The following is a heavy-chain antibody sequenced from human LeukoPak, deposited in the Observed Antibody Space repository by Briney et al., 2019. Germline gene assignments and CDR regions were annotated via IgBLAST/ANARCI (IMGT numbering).Heavy chain of an antibody. CDR3: ARVGIVVLSEYGMDV. CDR1: GFTFSSYA. J-gene: IGHJ6*02. V-gene: IGHV3-30-3*01. D-gene: IGHD2-2*01. Sequence: PGRSLRLSCAASGFTFSSYAMHWVRQAPGKGLEWVSVISDDGSNKYYADSVKGRFTISRDNSKNTLYLQMNSLRAEDTAVYYCARVGIVVLSEYGMDVWGQGTTVTVSS. CDR2: ISDDGSNK.